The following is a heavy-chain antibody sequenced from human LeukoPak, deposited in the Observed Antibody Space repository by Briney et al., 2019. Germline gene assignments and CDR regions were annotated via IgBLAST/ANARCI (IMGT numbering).Heavy chain of an antibody. CDR3: TRSYVDTAMVFDY. J-gene: IGHJ4*02. V-gene: IGHV3-49*04. D-gene: IGHD5-18*01. Sequence: GGSLRLSCTASGFTFGDYAMSWVRQAPGKVLEWVGFIRSKAYGGTTEYAVSVKGRFTISRDDSKSIAYLQMNSLKTEDTAVYYCTRSYVDTAMVFDYWGQGTLVAVSS. CDR2: IRSKAYGGTT. CDR1: GFTFGDYA.